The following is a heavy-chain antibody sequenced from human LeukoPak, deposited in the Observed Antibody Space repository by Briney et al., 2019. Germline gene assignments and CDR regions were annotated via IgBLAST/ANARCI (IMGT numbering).Heavy chain of an antibody. Sequence: PGGFLRLSCSASGFSFSDYDMNWFRQAPGKGLEWISSISGRSSHVYYGDSVKGRLSISRDNAMNSVFLQMNSLGVDDTAVYYCGRAFPPLRTASAGDLWGQGTLVTVSS. CDR2: ISGRSSHV. V-gene: IGHV3-21*01. CDR3: GRAFPPLRTASAGDL. J-gene: IGHJ4*02. CDR1: GFSFSDYD. D-gene: IGHD3-16*01.